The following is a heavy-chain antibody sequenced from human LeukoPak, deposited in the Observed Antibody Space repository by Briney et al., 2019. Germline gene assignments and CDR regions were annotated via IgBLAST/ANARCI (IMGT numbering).Heavy chain of an antibody. CDR1: GFTFSGSA. J-gene: IGHJ4*02. CDR3: TRHLNYYDSSGYYYLGY. D-gene: IGHD3-22*01. CDR2: IRSKANSYAT. V-gene: IGHV3-73*01. Sequence: PGGSLRLXCAASGFTFSGSAMHWDRRASGKGLEWVGRIRSKANSYATAYAASVKGRFTISRDDSKNTAYLQMNSLKTEDTAVYYCTRHLNYYDSSGYYYLGYWGQGTLVTVSS.